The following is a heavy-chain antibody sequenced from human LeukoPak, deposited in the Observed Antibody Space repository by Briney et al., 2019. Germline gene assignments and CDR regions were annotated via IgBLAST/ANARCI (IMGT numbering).Heavy chain of an antibody. CDR2: IYTSGST. CDR1: GYSISSGSYY. D-gene: IGHD3-10*01. J-gene: IGHJ4*02. CDR3: ARDRGFGAYYFDY. Sequence: SETLSLTCTVSGYSISSGSYYWSWLRQPAGKGLEWIGRIYTSGSTNYNPSLKSRVTISVDTSKDQFSLKLSSVTAADTAVYYCARDRGFGAYYFDYWGQGTLVTVSS. V-gene: IGHV4-61*02.